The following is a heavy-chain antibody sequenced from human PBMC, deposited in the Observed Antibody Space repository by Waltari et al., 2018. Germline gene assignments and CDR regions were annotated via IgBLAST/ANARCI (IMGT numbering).Heavy chain of an antibody. D-gene: IGHD5-12*01. CDR1: GGSISNYY. V-gene: IGHV4-59*01. CDR2: IYYSGSS. Sequence: QVQLQESGPGLGKPSETLSLTCTVSGGSISNYYWSWIRQPPGKGLEWIGYIYYSGSSNYNPSLKSRVTISLDTSKNQFSLKLSSVTAADTAVYYCARDGMATIGALDYWGQGTLVTVSS. J-gene: IGHJ4*02. CDR3: ARDGMATIGALDY.